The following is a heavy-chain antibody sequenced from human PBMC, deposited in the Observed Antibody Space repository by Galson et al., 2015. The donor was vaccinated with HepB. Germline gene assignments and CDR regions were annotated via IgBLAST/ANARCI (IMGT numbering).Heavy chain of an antibody. D-gene: IGHD1-26*01. CDR1: GYTFTGYY. V-gene: IGHV1-2*02. J-gene: IGHJ4*02. CDR3: ARDKRWEIGREVPANNEVGF. CDR2: VNPNSGGT. Sequence: SVKVSCKASGYTFTGYYMHWVRQAPGQGLEWMGWVNPNSGGTKYAQKFQGRVTMARDTSIRTAYMELSRLRSDDTAVYFCARDKRWEIGREVPANNEVGFRGQGTLVTVSS.